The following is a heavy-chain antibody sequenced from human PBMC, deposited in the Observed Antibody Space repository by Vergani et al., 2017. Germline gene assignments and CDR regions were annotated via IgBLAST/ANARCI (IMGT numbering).Heavy chain of an antibody. V-gene: IGHV3-30-3*01. J-gene: IGHJ3*02. D-gene: IGHD3-22*01. CDR1: GFTFSSYA. Sequence: VQLVESGGGLVQPGGSLRLSCVASGFTFSSYAMHWVRQAPGKGLEWVAVISYDGSNKYYADSVKGRFTISRDNSKNTLYLQMNSLRAEDTAVYYCARGYYDSSGSYDAFDIWGQGTMVTVFS. CDR2: ISYDGSNK. CDR3: ARGYYDSSGSYDAFDI.